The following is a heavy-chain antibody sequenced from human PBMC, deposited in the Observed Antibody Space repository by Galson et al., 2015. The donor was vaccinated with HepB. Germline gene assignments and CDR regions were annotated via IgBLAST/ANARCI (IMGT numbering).Heavy chain of an antibody. D-gene: IGHD6-13*01. J-gene: IGHJ4*02. Sequence: SLRLSCAASGFTFSSYGMHWVRQAPGKGLEWVAVIWYDGSNKYYADSVKGRFTISRDNSKNTLYLQMNSLRAEDTAVYYCAKGGVWSSSWYAAYWGQGTLVTVSS. CDR1: GFTFSSYG. CDR3: AKGGVWSSSWYAAY. V-gene: IGHV3-33*06. CDR2: IWYDGSNK.